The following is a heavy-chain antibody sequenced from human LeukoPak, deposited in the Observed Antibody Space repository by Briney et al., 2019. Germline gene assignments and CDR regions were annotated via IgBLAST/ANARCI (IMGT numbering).Heavy chain of an antibody. CDR3: ARVGRELELPH. J-gene: IGHJ4*02. Sequence: GGSLRLSCAASGFTFSSYWMHWVRQAPGKGLVWVSRINSDGSSTSYADSVKGRFTISRDNAKNTLYLQMNSLRAEDTAVYYCARVGRELELPHWGQGTLVTVSS. CDR1: GFTFSSYW. D-gene: IGHD1-7*01. V-gene: IGHV3-74*01. CDR2: INSDGSST.